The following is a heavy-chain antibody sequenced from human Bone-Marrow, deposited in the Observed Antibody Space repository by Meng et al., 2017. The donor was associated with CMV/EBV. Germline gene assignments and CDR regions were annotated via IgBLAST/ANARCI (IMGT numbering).Heavy chain of an antibody. CDR1: GFTFDDYG. Sequence: GESLKISCVASGFTFDDYGMSWVRQAPGQGQEWVSGISWDGSSIGYADSVKGRFTTSRDNAKNSLYLQMNSLRAEDTAFYYCARRRPSVRGWYFDLWGRGTLVTVSS. CDR2: ISWDGSSI. V-gene: IGHV3-20*04. D-gene: IGHD3-10*02. CDR3: ARRRPSVRGWYFDL. J-gene: IGHJ2*01.